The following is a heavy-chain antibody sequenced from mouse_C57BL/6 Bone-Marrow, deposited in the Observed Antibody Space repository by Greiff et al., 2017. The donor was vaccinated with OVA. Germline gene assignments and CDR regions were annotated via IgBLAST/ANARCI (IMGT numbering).Heavy chain of an antibody. J-gene: IGHJ1*03. CDR3: ARHDLLLRLYFDV. CDR2: ISGGGGNT. V-gene: IGHV5-9*01. CDR1: GFTFSSYT. Sequence: EVKVVESGGGLVKPGGSLKLSCAASGFTFSSYTMSWVRQTPEQRLEWVATISGGGGNTYYPDSVKGRFTISRDNAKNTLYLQMSSLRSEDTALYYCARHDLLLRLYFDVWGTGTTVTVSS. D-gene: IGHD1-1*01.